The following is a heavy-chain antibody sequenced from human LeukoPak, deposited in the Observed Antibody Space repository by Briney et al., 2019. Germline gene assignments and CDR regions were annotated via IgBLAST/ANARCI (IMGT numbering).Heavy chain of an antibody. J-gene: IGHJ4*01. CDR2: ISSSGSTI. Sequence: GGSLRLSCAASGFTFSDYYMSWIRQAPGKGLEWVSYISSSGSTIYYADSVKSRFTISRDNAKNSLYLQMNSLRAEDTAVYYCARGRSIKWVPAAIPYFDYWGQGTLVTVSS. CDR3: ARGRSIKWVPAAIPYFDY. CDR1: GFTFSDYY. D-gene: IGHD2-2*01. V-gene: IGHV3-11*01.